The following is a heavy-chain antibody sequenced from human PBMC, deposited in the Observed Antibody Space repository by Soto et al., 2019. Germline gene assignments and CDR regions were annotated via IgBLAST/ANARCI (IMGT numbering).Heavy chain of an antibody. D-gene: IGHD3-9*01. Sequence: QVHLVQSGAEVKKPGASVKLSWRTSGSTFTHYYIHCVRQAPGQVLEWLAIINPASGSTNYAKDFQGRLTLTMDTSTTTVYMELSGLRAEDTAIFYCARYFAEGDHWGQRTLVTVSS. V-gene: IGHV1-46*01. CDR3: ARYFAEGDH. CDR1: GSTFTHYY. CDR2: INPASGST. J-gene: IGHJ4*02.